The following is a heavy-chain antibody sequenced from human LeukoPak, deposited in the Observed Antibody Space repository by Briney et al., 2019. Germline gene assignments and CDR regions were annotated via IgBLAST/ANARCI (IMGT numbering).Heavy chain of an antibody. CDR2: INHSGST. CDR1: GGSFSGYY. Sequence: SETLSLTCAVYGGSFSGYYWSWIRQPPGKGLEWIGEINHSGSTNYNPSLKSRVTISVDTSKNQFSLKLSSVTAADTAVYYCARAWGGNYDFWSGYYSYWGQGTLVTVSS. V-gene: IGHV4-34*01. J-gene: IGHJ4*02. CDR3: ARAWGGNYDFWSGYYSY. D-gene: IGHD3-3*01.